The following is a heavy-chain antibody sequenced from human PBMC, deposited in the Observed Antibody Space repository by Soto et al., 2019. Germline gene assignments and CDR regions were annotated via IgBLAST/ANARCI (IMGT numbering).Heavy chain of an antibody. J-gene: IGHJ4*02. CDR3: ARRYGGTFDY. V-gene: IGHV4-59*08. CDR1: GGSISSYY. D-gene: IGHD2-15*01. Sequence: QVQLQESGPGLVKPSETLSLTCTVSGGSISSYYWSWIRQPPGKGLEWIGYIYYSGSTNYNPSLKSRVAMSVDTSKNQVALKLSSVTAADTAVYYCARRYGGTFDYWGQGTLVTVSS. CDR2: IYYSGST.